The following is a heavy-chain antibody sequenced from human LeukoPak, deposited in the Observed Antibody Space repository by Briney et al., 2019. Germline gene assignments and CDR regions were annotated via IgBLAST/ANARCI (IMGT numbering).Heavy chain of an antibody. J-gene: IGHJ4*02. V-gene: IGHV1-18*01. Sequence: ASVKVSCKTSGYIFNNFGITWARQAPGQGLEWMGWISAFNGNTVYTQKVQGRLTLTTDTSTSTAFMELRNLKSDDTGIYYCTRDRVGGDLTGESLYWGQGTLVTVS. CDR3: TRDRVGGDLTGESLY. D-gene: IGHD1-14*01. CDR2: ISAFNGNT. CDR1: GYIFNNFG.